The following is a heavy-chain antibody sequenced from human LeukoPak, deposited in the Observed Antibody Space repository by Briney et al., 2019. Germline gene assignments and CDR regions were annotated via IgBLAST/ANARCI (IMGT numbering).Heavy chain of an antibody. CDR3: ARDSGYYGSWSWFDP. J-gene: IGHJ5*02. CDR1: GFTFSSYA. D-gene: IGHD3-10*01. V-gene: IGHV3-30*04. CDR2: ISYDGSNK. Sequence: PGRSLRLSCAASGFTFSSYAMRWVRQAPGKGLEWVAVISYDGSNKYYADSVKGRFTISRDNSKNTLYLQMNSLRAEDAAVYYCARDSGYYGSWSWFDPWGQGTLVTVSS.